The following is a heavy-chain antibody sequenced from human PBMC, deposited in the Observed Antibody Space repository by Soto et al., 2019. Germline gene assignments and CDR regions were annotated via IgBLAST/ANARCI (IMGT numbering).Heavy chain of an antibody. V-gene: IGHV5-51*01. CDR1: GYSFTSYW. Sequence: GESLKISCKGSGYSFTSYWIGWVRQMPGKGLEWMGIIYPGDSDTRYSPSFQGQVTISADKSISTAYLQWSSLKAPDTAMYYCARRGGSSGWYAFIGSDYYYGMDVWGQGTTVTVSS. CDR3: ARRGGSSGWYAFIGSDYYYGMDV. CDR2: IYPGDSDT. D-gene: IGHD6-19*01. J-gene: IGHJ6*02.